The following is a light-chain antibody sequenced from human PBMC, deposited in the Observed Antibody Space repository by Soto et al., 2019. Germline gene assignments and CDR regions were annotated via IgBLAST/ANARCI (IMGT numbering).Light chain of an antibody. CDR2: DAS. CDR3: QQYNKWPPLT. J-gene: IGKJ4*01. CDR1: QSVSSD. V-gene: IGKV3-15*01. Sequence: EIVMTQSPATLSVSPGERATLSCRASQSVSSDLAWYQQKPGQAPRLLIYDASTRATGIPVRFSGSGSGTEVTLTISSLQSEDFALYYWQQYNKWPPLTFGGGTKVEI.